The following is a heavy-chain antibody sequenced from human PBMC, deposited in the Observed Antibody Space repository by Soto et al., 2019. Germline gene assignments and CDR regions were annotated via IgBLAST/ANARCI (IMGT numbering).Heavy chain of an antibody. J-gene: IGHJ6*02. D-gene: IGHD5-18*01. V-gene: IGHV3-30*18. CDR3: AKDGLGTAMASYYYGMDV. CDR2: ISYDGSNK. Sequence: PGGSLRLSCAASGFTFSSYGMHWVRQAPGKGLEWVAVISYDGSNKYYADSVKGRFTISRDNSKNTLYLQMNSLRAEDTAVYYCAKDGLGTAMASYYYGMDVWGQGTTVTVSS. CDR1: GFTFSSYG.